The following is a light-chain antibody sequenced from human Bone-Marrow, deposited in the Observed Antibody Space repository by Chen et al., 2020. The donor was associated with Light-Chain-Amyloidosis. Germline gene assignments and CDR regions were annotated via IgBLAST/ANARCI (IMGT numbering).Light chain of an antibody. CDR1: NIGSTS. CDR2: DDS. Sequence: SYVLTQPSSVSVATGQTATIACGGNNIGSTSVHWYQQTPGQAPLLVVYDDSDRPSGIPERLSGSYSGNTATLTISRVEAVDAADYYCQVWDRSSYRPVFAGGTKLTVL. J-gene: IGLJ3*02. V-gene: IGLV3-21*02. CDR3: QVWDRSSYRPV.